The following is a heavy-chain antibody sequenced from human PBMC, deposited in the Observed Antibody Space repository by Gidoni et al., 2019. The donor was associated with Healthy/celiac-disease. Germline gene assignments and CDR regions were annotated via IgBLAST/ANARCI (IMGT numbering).Heavy chain of an antibody. J-gene: IGHJ6*03. CDR2: IYTSGST. D-gene: IGHD3-3*01. CDR3: AREGGDFWSGPPPYYMDV. V-gene: IGHV4-4*07. CDR1: GGSISSYY. Sequence: QVQLQESGAGLVKPSETLSLTCTVSGGSISSYYWSWIRQPAGKGLEWIGRIYTSGSTNYNPSLKSRVTMSVDTSKNQFSLKLSSVTAADTAVYYCAREGGDFWSGPPPYYMDVWGKGTTVTVSS.